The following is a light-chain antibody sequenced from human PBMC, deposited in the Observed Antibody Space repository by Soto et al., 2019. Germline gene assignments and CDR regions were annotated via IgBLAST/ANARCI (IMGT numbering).Light chain of an antibody. Sequence: EIVLTQSPGTLSLSPGERATLSCRASQSVISSYLAWYQQKPGQAPRLLIYDASTRATGIPDRFSGTGSGTDFTLTISRLVPEDFAIYYCQQYGTSPGTFGQGTKVEIK. CDR2: DAS. J-gene: IGKJ1*01. CDR3: QQYGTSPGT. V-gene: IGKV3-20*01. CDR1: QSVISSY.